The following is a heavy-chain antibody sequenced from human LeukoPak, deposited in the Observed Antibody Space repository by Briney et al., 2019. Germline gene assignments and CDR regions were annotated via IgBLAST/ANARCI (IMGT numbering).Heavy chain of an antibody. Sequence: ASVKVSCKASGYTFTNYAISWVRQAPGQGLEWMGWISVYSDDTKSAQNLQGRITMTKDTSTGTAYMELGSLRSDDTAVYYCAREADSSGYFFRPDYWGQGTLVTVSS. CDR1: GYTFTNYA. D-gene: IGHD3-22*01. V-gene: IGHV1-18*01. CDR2: ISVYSDDT. J-gene: IGHJ4*02. CDR3: AREADSSGYFFRPDY.